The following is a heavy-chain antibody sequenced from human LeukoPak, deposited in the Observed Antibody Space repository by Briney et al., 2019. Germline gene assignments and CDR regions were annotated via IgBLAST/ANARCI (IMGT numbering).Heavy chain of an antibody. CDR2: IYYSGST. CDR3: VRPLSAGRPAFDI. J-gene: IGHJ3*02. D-gene: IGHD2-15*01. V-gene: IGHV4-59*08. Sequence: PSETLSLTCTVSGGSINSYYWSWIRQPPGKGLEWIGYIYYSGSTNYNPSLKSRVTISVDTSNNKFSLKLTSLTAADTAVYYCVRPLSAGRPAFDIWGQGTMVTVSS. CDR1: GGSINSYY.